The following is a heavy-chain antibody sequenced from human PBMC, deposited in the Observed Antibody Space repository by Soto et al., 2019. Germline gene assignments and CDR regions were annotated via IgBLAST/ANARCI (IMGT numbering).Heavy chain of an antibody. J-gene: IGHJ4*02. CDR2: VTSRGDTT. Sequence: EVQLLQSGGGLVQPGGSLRLSCAASGFIFSNYAMNWVRQAPGKGLEWVSIVTSRGDTTYYADSVKGRFTISRDNSKNTLYLHVNGLTAADTAVYSCAKDRLGGGLDSWGQGTLVSVSS. V-gene: IGHV3-23*01. CDR1: GFIFSNYA. D-gene: IGHD3-16*01. CDR3: AKDRLGGGLDS.